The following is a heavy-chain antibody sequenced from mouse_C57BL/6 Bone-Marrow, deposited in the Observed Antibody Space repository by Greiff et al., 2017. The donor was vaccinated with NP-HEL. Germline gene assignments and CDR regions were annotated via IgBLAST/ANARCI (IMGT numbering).Heavy chain of an antibody. V-gene: IGHV1-50*01. CDR3: ARLPTTVVATRYFDV. CDR1: GYTFTSYW. J-gene: IGHJ1*03. D-gene: IGHD1-1*01. Sequence: QVQLQQPGAELVKPGASVKLSCKASGYTFTSYWMQWVKQRPGQGLEWIGEIDPSDSYTNYNQKFKGKATLTVDTSSSTAYMQLSSLPSEDSAVYYCARLPTTVVATRYFDVWGTGTTVTVSS. CDR2: IDPSDSYT.